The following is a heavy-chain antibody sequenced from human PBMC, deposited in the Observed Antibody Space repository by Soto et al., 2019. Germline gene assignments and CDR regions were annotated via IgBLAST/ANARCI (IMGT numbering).Heavy chain of an antibody. V-gene: IGHV3-15*01. CDR2: IKSKTDGGTT. D-gene: IGHD6-19*01. CDR1: GFTFSNAW. J-gene: IGHJ4*02. CDR3: TTDLDASRYSSGCYGRSFDY. Sequence: EVQLVESGGGLVKPGGSLRLSCAASGFTFSNAWMSWVRQAPGKGLEWVGRIKSKTDGGTTDYAAPVKGRFTISRDDSQNTLYLQMNSLKTEGTAVHYCTTDLDASRYSSGCYGRSFDYWGQGTLVTVSS.